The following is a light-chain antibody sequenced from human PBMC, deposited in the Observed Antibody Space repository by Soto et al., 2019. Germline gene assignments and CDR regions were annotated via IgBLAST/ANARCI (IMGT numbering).Light chain of an antibody. V-gene: IGKV1-6*02. CDR2: AAS. J-gene: IGKJ1*01. CDR1: QGIGND. Sequence: PTLIANDGDRVTNACRASQGIGNDLAWYQQKPRKAPRLLIFAASNLQSGVPSRFSGSGSGTDFTLTFSRLQPEDCATYNYLRLYYFAGRVGQGTKVDIK. CDR3: LRLYYFAGR.